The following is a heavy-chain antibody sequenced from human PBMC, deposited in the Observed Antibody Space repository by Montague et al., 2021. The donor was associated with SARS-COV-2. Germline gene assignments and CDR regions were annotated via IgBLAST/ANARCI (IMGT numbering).Heavy chain of an antibody. CDR3: ARHGYCETDDAFDI. D-gene: IGHD2-2*03. Sequence: SETLSLTCTVSGGSISSSSYYWGWIRQPPGKGLEWIGSIYYTGSTYYNPSLKSRVTISVDTSKNQFSLKLSSVTAADTAVYYCARHGYCETDDAFDIWGQGTMVTVSS. J-gene: IGHJ3*02. V-gene: IGHV4-39*01. CDR1: GGSISSSSYY. CDR2: IYYTGST.